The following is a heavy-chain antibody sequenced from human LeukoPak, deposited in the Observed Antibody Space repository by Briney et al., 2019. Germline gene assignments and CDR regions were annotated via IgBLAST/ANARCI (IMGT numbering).Heavy chain of an antibody. V-gene: IGHV3-33*01. CDR1: GFTFSSYG. D-gene: IGHD3-10*01. Sequence: GGSLRLSCAASGFTFSSYGMHWVRQAPGKGLEWVAVIWYDGSNKYYADSVKGRFTISRDNSKNTLYLQMNSLRAEDTAVYYCAATKWFGESPFDYWGQGTLVTVSS. J-gene: IGHJ4*02. CDR2: IWYDGSNK. CDR3: AATKWFGESPFDY.